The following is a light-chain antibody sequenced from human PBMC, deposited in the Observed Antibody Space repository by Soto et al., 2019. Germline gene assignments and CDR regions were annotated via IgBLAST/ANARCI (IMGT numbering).Light chain of an antibody. CDR3: QQYNSWPQT. CDR2: GAS. J-gene: IGKJ1*01. V-gene: IGKV3-15*01. CDR1: QGVSSY. Sequence: EMVLAHAPAGLSLSIERRATLSCRASQGVSSYLSWYQQKPGQAPRLLIYGASTRATGIPARFSGSGSGTEFTLTIGILQSEDFAVYFCQQYNSWPQTFGQGTKVDIK.